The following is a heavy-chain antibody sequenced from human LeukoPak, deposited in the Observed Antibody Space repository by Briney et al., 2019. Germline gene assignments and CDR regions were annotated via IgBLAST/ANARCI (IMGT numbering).Heavy chain of an antibody. D-gene: IGHD6-19*01. J-gene: IGHJ4*02. Sequence: GGSLRLSCATSGFTFSSYWMSWMRQAPGKGLERVANIKSDGSDKYYVDSVKGRFTISRDNAKNSLYLQMNSLRAEDTASYYCARASAVAGTRDYWGQGTLVTVSS. CDR1: GFTFSSYW. V-gene: IGHV3-7*01. CDR3: ARASAVAGTRDY. CDR2: IKSDGSDK.